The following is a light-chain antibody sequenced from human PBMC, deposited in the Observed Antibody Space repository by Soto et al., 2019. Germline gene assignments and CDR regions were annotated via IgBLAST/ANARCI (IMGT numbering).Light chain of an antibody. J-gene: IGLJ2*01. V-gene: IGLV2-23*01. CDR2: EGS. Sequence: QSALTQPASVSGSPGQSITISCTGTSSDVGSYDLVSWYQQHPGKAPKLMIYEGSKRPSGVSNRFSGSKSGNTASLTISGLQAEDEGDYYCCSYAGSSTVVVFGGGTKVTVL. CDR1: SSDVGSYDL. CDR3: CSYAGSSTVVV.